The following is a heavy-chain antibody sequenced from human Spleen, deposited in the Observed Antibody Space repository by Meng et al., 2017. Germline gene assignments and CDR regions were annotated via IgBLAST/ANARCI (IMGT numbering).Heavy chain of an antibody. CDR2: ISDSGRTI. V-gene: IGHV3-48*03. D-gene: IGHD3-9*01. Sequence: GESLKISCAASGFTFNTYEINWVRQAPGKGLEWISYISDSGRTIYYADSVKGRFTISRDNSRNTLYLQMNSLTAEDTAVYYCAKSAGGLTSRTLDCWGQGTLVTVSS. CDR3: AKSAGGLTSRTLDC. J-gene: IGHJ4*02. CDR1: GFTFNTYE.